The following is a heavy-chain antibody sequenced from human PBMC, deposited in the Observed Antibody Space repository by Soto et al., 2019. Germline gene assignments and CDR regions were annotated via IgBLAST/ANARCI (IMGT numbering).Heavy chain of an antibody. CDR1: GFTLSYSF. Sequence: GESLKISCAASGFTLSYSFMSWVRQAPGKGLEWVSFIDWNGGNTYYADSVKGRFTISRDNAKNSLYLQMNSLRAEDTAVYYCAREWVTMGYWGQGTLVTVSS. V-gene: IGHV3-11*01. D-gene: IGHD3-10*01. J-gene: IGHJ4*02. CDR2: IDWNGGNT. CDR3: AREWVTMGY.